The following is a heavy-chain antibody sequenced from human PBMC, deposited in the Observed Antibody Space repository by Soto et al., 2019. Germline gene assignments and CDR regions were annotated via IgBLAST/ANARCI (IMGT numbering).Heavy chain of an antibody. Sequence: QVQLQESGPGLVKPSQTLSLTCSVSGGSISSGDYYWSWIRQPPGKGLEWIGYIYYSGSTYYNPSLKSRVTIPVDTSKNQFSLKLSSVTAADTAVYYCARERPDGARLDPWGQGTLVTVSS. V-gene: IGHV4-30-4*01. CDR3: ARERPDGARLDP. CDR2: IYYSGST. CDR1: GGSISSGDYY. D-gene: IGHD6-6*01. J-gene: IGHJ5*02.